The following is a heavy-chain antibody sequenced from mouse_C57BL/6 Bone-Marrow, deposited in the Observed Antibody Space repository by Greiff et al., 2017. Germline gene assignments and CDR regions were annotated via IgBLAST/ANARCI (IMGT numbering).Heavy chain of an antibody. V-gene: IGHV1-55*01. J-gene: IGHJ3*01. Sequence: VQLQQPGAKLVKPGASVKMSCKASGYTFTSYWITWVKQRPGQGLEWIGDIYPGSGSTNYNEKFKSKDTLTVDTSSSTAYMQLSSLTSEDSAVYYCARSSFYSFAYWGQGTLVTVSA. D-gene: IGHD2-1*01. CDR2: IYPGSGST. CDR3: ARSSFYSFAY. CDR1: GYTFTSYW.